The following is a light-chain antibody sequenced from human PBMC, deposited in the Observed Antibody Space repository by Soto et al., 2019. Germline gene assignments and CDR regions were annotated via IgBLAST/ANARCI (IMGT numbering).Light chain of an antibody. CDR3: QQCDDLPLT. CDR1: QDISNY. Sequence: DIQMTQSPSSLSASVGDRVTITCQASQDISNYLNWYQQKPGKAPMLLISDASNLETGVPSRFSGSCAGADFTFTSSSLQPEDIATYFCQQCDDLPLTFGGGTKVEI. J-gene: IGKJ4*01. V-gene: IGKV1-33*01. CDR2: DAS.